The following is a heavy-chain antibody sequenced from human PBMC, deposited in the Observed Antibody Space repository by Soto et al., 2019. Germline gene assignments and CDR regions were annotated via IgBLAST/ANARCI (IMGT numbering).Heavy chain of an antibody. Sequence: SETLSLTCTVSGGSISSGDYYWSWIRQPPGKGLEWVGYIYYSGSTYYNPSLKSRVTISVDTSKSQFSLKLSSVTAADTAVYYCARDAAFTPSSDYDFWSGYYDYWGQGTLVTVSS. J-gene: IGHJ4*02. CDR1: GGSISSGDYY. V-gene: IGHV4-30-4*01. CDR2: IYYSGST. D-gene: IGHD3-3*01. CDR3: ARDAAFTPSSDYDFWSGYYDY.